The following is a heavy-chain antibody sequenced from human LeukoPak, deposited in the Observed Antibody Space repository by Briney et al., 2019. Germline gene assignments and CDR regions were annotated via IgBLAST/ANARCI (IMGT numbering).Heavy chain of an antibody. J-gene: IGHJ4*02. Sequence: ASVEVSCKASGGTFSSYAISWVRQAPGQGLEWMGGIIPIFGTANYAQKFQGRVTITADESTSTAYMELSSLRSEDTAVYYCATRYSGSYLNDYFDYWGQGTLVTVSS. CDR1: GGTFSSYA. V-gene: IGHV1-69*13. CDR3: ATRYSGSYLNDYFDY. D-gene: IGHD1-26*01. CDR2: IIPIFGTA.